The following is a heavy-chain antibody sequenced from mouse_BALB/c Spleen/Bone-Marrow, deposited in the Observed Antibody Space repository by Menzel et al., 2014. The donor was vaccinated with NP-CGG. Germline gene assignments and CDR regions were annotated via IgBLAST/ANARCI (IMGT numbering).Heavy chain of an antibody. D-gene: IGHD2-1*01. CDR2: INSNGGST. Sequence: EVQVVESGGGLVQPGGSLKLSCAASGFTFSSYGMSWGRQTPDKRLELVASINSNGGSTYYPDSVKGRFTISRDNAKNTLSLQMSSLKSEDTAMYYCARGNYGNYVDYFDYWGQGTTLTVSS. J-gene: IGHJ2*01. V-gene: IGHV5-6-3*01. CDR1: GFTFSSYG. CDR3: ARGNYGNYVDYFDY.